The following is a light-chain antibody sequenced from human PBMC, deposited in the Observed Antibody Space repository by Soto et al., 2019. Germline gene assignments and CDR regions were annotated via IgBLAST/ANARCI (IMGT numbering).Light chain of an antibody. V-gene: IGKV3-20*01. J-gene: IGKJ2*01. CDR3: QQYGSSPYT. CDR1: QSVTSSY. Sequence: EIVLTQSPGTLSLSPGERATLSCRASQSVTSSYLAWYRKKPGQAPRLLIYGASNRANGIPDRFSGSGSGTDFTLTISNLEPEDFAVYYCQQYGSSPYTFGQGTKLEIK. CDR2: GAS.